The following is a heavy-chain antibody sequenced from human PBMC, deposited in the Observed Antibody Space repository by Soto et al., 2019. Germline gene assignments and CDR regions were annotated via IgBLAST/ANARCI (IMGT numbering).Heavy chain of an antibody. CDR3: ATAGSGYSYGRGIYYFDY. CDR2: IIPIFGTA. V-gene: IGHV1-69*13. Sequence: SVKVCCKASGGTFSSYAISWVRQAPGQGLELMGGIIPIFGTANYAQKFQGRVTITADESTSTAYMELSSLRSEDTAVYYCATAGSGYSYGRGIYYFDYWGQGTLVTAPQ. J-gene: IGHJ4*02. CDR1: GGTFSSYA. D-gene: IGHD5-18*01.